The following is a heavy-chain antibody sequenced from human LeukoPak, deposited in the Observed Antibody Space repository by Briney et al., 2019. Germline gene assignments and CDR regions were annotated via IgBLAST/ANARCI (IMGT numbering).Heavy chain of an antibody. V-gene: IGHV4-59*01. J-gene: IGHJ4*02. D-gene: IGHD3-22*01. CDR2: IYYRGST. CDR3: ARLSGYSSGHYYSDY. CDR1: GFTFSSYW. Sequence: GSLRLSCAASGFTFSSYWMSWIRQPPGKGLEWIGYIYYRGSTNYNPSLKSRVTISVDTSKNQFSLKLSSVTAADTAVYYCARLSGYSSGHYYSDYWGQGTLVTVSS.